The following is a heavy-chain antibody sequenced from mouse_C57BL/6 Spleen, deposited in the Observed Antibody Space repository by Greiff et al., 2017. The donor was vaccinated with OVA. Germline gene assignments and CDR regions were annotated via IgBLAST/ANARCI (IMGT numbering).Heavy chain of an antibody. Sequence: EVQRVESGPGLVKPSQSLSLPCSVTGYSITSGYYSNWIRQFPGNKLEWMGYISYDVINNADPSIDTRITYTRDTSKNQFFLKFNSVPTEDTAKYYCARGGRYAMDYWGQGTSVTVSS. J-gene: IGHJ4*01. CDR3: ARGGRYAMDY. V-gene: IGHV3-6*01. CDR2: ISYDVIN. CDR1: GYSITSGYY.